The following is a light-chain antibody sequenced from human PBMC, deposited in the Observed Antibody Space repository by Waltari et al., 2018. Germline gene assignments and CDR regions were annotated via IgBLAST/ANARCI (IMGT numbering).Light chain of an antibody. J-gene: IGLJ3*02. CDR1: NSDVGSYTL. V-gene: IGLV2-23*01. CDR2: EGT. Sequence: QSALIQPASVSGSPGQSITMSCTETNSDVGSYTLVSWYQQYPDKAPKLLIYEGTKRPSGVSYRFSASKSGNTASLTISGLQAEDEADYYCSSYAGSSAPRMFGGGTKLTVL. CDR3: SSYAGSSAPRM.